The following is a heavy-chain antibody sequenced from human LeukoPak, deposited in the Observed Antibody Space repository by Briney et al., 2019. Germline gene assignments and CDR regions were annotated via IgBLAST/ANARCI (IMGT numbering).Heavy chain of an antibody. CDR1: GFTFSSYA. D-gene: IGHD2-2*01. CDR2: ISGSGGST. V-gene: IGHV3-23*01. CDR3: ASIVVVPAALYCFDY. Sequence: GGSLRLSCAASGFTFSSYAMSWVRQAPGKGLEWVSAISGSGGSTYYADSVKGRFTISRDNAKNSLYLQMNSLRAEDTAVYYCASIVVVPAALYCFDYWGQGTLVTVSS. J-gene: IGHJ4*02.